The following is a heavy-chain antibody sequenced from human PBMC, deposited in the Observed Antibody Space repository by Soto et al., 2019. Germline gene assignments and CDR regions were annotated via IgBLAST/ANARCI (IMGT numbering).Heavy chain of an antibody. Sequence: QVPLVESGGGVVQPGRSLRLSCVASGFTFSSYGMHWVRQAPGKGLEWVAIISYDGSNTYYADSVKGRFTISRDNSKITLYLQINRLRAEDTSVYYCAKEGGLSGSYYISSSYYFDYWGQGTLVTVSS. CDR3: AKEGGLSGSYYISSSYYFDY. CDR1: GFTFSSYG. V-gene: IGHV3-30*18. CDR2: ISYDGSNT. D-gene: IGHD1-26*01. J-gene: IGHJ4*02.